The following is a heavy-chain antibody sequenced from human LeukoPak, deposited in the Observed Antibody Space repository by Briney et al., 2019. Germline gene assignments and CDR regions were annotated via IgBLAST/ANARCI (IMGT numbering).Heavy chain of an antibody. J-gene: IGHJ4*02. CDR1: GFTFSSYA. D-gene: IGHD6-13*01. Sequence: GGSLRLSCTTSGFTFSSYAMTWVRQAPGRGLEWVSSVDGGGGGTYYADSVKGRFTISRDNSKDTLYLQMNGLRAEDTAVYFCAKQSAGSAAWYSLHYDFWGQGTLVTVSS. V-gene: IGHV3-23*01. CDR2: VDGGGGGT. CDR3: AKQSAGSAAWYSLHYDF.